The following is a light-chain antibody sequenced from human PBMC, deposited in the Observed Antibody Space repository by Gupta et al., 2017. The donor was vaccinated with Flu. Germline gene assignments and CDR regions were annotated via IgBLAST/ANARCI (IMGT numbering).Light chain of an antibody. CDR2: ATS. CDR3: QQSYSIVFT. V-gene: IGKV1-39*01. Sequence: DIQMTQSPSSLSASVGDRVSITCRASQSISDYVNWYQQKPGKAPNLLIYATSSLQSGVPSRFNGSGSGTEFTLTISSLQPDDFATYYCQQSYSIVFTFGHGTKVDIK. CDR1: QSISDY. J-gene: IGKJ3*01.